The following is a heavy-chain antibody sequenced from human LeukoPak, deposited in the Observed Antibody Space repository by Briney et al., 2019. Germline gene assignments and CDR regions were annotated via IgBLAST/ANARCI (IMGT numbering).Heavy chain of an antibody. D-gene: IGHD5-18*01. Sequence: GGSLRLSCAASGFTFDDYAMHWVRQAPGKGLEWVSIIYSGGSTYYADSVKGRFTISRDNSKNTLYLQMNSLRAEDTAVYFCVRVGYSYGYGDWNHFDYWGQGTLVTVSS. V-gene: IGHV3-66*02. CDR1: GFTFDDYA. CDR3: VRVGYSYGYGDWNHFDY. CDR2: IYSGGST. J-gene: IGHJ4*02.